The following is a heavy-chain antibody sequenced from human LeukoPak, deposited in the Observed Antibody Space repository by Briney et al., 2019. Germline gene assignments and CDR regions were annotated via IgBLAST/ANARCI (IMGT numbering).Heavy chain of an antibody. CDR3: AKDQTPYYYDSGGSHFYHY. J-gene: IGHJ4*02. V-gene: IGHV3-23*01. Sequence: GGSLRLSCAASGFTFSSYAMSWVRQAPGKGLEWVSAISGSGGSTYYADSVRGRFTISRDNSKNTLYLQMNSLRAEDTAVYYCAKDQTPYYYDSGGSHFYHYWGQGTLVTVSS. CDR1: GFTFSSYA. CDR2: ISGSGGST. D-gene: IGHD3-22*01.